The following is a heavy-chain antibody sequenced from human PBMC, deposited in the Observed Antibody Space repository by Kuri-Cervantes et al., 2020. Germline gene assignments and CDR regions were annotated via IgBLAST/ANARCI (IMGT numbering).Heavy chain of an antibody. J-gene: IGHJ4*02. CDR3: ARDAVSATTARVFDY. V-gene: IGHV1-18*01. Sequence: PSVKVSCKASGYTFTSYGTSWVRQAPGQGLEWMGWISAYNGNTKYAQKLQGRVTMTTDTSTSTAYMELRSLRSDDTAVYYCARDAVSATTARVFDYWGQGTLVTVSS. CDR2: ISAYNGNT. D-gene: IGHD1-26*01. CDR1: GYTFTSYG.